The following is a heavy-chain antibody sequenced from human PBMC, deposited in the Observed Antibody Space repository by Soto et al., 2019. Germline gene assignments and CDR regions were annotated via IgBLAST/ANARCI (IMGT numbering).Heavy chain of an antibody. CDR2: ISAYNGNT. Sequence: GASVKVSCKASGYTFTGYYMHWVRQAPGQGLEWMGWISAYNGNTNYAQKLQGRVTMTTDTSTSTAYMELRSLRSDDTAVYYCARDRSGSYPLFMDVWGQGTTVTVSS. CDR3: ARDRSGSYPLFMDV. CDR1: GYTFTGYY. V-gene: IGHV1-18*04. J-gene: IGHJ6*02. D-gene: IGHD1-26*01.